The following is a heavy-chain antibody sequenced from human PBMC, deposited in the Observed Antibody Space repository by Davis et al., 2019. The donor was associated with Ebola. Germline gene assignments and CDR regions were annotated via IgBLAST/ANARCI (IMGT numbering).Heavy chain of an antibody. V-gene: IGHV3-23*01. CDR1: KFTLSSYW. CDR3: AKAQGSSGWYAFDY. CDR2: ISNSGGST. J-gene: IGHJ4*02. Sequence: GESLKISCAASKFTLSSYWMSWVRQAPGKGLEWVSGISNSGGSTYYADSVKGRFTIPRDNSKNTLYLQMNSLRAEDTAVYYCAKAQGSSGWYAFDYWGQGTLVTVSS. D-gene: IGHD6-19*01.